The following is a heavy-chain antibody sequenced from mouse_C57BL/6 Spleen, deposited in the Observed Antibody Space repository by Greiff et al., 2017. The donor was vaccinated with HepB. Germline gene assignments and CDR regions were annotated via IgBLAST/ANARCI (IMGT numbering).Heavy chain of an antibody. CDR2: IDPENGDT. J-gene: IGHJ1*03. CDR1: GFNINDDY. Sequence: EVQLQQSGAELVRPVASVKLSCTASGFNINDDYMHWVKQRPEQGLEWIGWIDPENGDTEYASKFQGKATITADTSSNTAYLQLSSLTSEDTAVYYCTGRGYFDVWGTGTTVTVSS. V-gene: IGHV14-4*01. CDR3: TGRGYFDV.